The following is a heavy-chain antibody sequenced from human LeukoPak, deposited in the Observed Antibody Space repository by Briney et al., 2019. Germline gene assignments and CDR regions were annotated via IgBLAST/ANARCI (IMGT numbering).Heavy chain of an antibody. CDR2: IKQDGSEK. J-gene: IGHJ4*02. V-gene: IGHV3-7*01. CDR3: ARDKVVGATYFDY. CDR1: EFSVGSSY. Sequence: PGGSLRLSCAASEFSVGSSYMTWVRQAPGKGLEWVANIKQDGSEKYYVDSVKGRFTIPRDNAKNSLYLQMNSLRAEDTAVYYCARDKVVGATYFDYWGQGTLVTVSS. D-gene: IGHD1-26*01.